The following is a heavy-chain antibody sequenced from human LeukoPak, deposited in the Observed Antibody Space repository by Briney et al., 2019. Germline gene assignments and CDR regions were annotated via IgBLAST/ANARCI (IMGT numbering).Heavy chain of an antibody. CDR1: GYTFTGYY. CDR3: AREYYYDSSGSFGY. D-gene: IGHD3-22*01. J-gene: IGHJ4*02. V-gene: IGHV1-2*02. Sequence: ASVKVSCKASGYTFTGYYMHWVRQAPGQGLEWMGWINPNSGGTNYAQKFQGRVTMTRDTSISTAYMELSRLRSDDTAVYYCAREYYYDSSGSFGYWGQGTLVTVSS. CDR2: INPNSGGT.